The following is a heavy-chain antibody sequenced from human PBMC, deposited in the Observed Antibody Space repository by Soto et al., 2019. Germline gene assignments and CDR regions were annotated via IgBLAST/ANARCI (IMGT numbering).Heavy chain of an antibody. D-gene: IGHD2-21*01. CDR1: GFTFSSYG. CDR3: AKDLMGQLGENRYYYYYMDV. Sequence: QVQLVESGGGVVQPGRSLRLSCAASGFTFSSYGMHWVRQAPGKGLEWVAVISYDGSNKYYADSVKGRFTISRDNSKNTLYLQMNSLRAEDTAVYYCAKDLMGQLGENRYYYYYMDVWGKGTTVTVSS. J-gene: IGHJ6*03. V-gene: IGHV3-30*18. CDR2: ISYDGSNK.